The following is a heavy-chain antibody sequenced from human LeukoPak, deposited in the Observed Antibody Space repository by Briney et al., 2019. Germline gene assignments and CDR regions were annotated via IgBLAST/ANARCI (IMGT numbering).Heavy chain of an antibody. CDR2: INHSGST. J-gene: IGHJ4*02. CDR3: ARGRGYSYNIFDY. Sequence: PSETLSLTCAVYGGSFSGYYWSWIRQPPGKGLEWIGEINHSGSTNYNPSLKSRVTISVDTSKNQFSLKLSSVTAADTAVYYCARGRGYSYNIFDYWGQGTPVTVSS. V-gene: IGHV4-34*01. D-gene: IGHD5-18*01. CDR1: GGSFSGYY.